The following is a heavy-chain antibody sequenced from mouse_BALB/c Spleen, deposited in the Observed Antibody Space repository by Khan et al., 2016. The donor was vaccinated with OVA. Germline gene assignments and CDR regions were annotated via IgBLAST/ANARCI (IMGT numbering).Heavy chain of an antibody. J-gene: IGHJ3*01. Sequence: VQLKESGPELMKPGASVKISCKASGYSFTSYYIHWVKQSHGKSLEWIGYVDPFNGGTSYNQKFKGKATLTVDKSSSTAYMHLSSLTSEDSAVYDCTRHGYVAWFAYWGQGTLVTVSA. CDR3: TRHGYVAWFAY. CDR2: VDPFNGGT. CDR1: GYSFTSYY. V-gene: IGHV1S135*01. D-gene: IGHD2-2*01.